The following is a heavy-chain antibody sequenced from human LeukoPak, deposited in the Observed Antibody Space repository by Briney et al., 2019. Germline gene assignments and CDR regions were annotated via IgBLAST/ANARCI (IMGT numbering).Heavy chain of an antibody. Sequence: GASVKVSCKASGYTFTSYGISWVRQAPGQGLEWMGWISAYNGNTNYAQKLQGRVTMTTDTSTSTAYMELRSLRSDDTAVYYCARDGDDFWSGYLDCFDPWGHGTLVTVSS. D-gene: IGHD3-3*01. V-gene: IGHV1-18*01. J-gene: IGHJ5*02. CDR2: ISAYNGNT. CDR3: ARDGDDFWSGYLDCFDP. CDR1: GYTFTSYG.